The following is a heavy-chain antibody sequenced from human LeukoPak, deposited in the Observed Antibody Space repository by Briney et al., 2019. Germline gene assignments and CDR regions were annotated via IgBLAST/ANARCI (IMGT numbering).Heavy chain of an antibody. CDR2: IKQDGSEK. D-gene: IGHD2-21*01. V-gene: IGHV3-7*01. CDR3: AKYCGGDCYGMDV. CDR1: GFTFSSYW. J-gene: IGHJ6*02. Sequence: HPGGSLRLSCTASGFTFSSYWMSWVRQAPGKGLEWVANIKQDGSEKDYVDSVKGRFTISRDNAKNSLYLQMNSLRAEDTAAYYCAKYCGGDCYGMDVWGQGTTVTVSS.